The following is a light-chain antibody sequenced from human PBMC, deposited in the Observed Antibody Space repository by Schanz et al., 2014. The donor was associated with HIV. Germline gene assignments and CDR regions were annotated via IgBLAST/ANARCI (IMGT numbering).Light chain of an antibody. J-gene: IGLJ3*02. CDR2: DVS. Sequence: QSALTQPASVSGSPGQSITISCTGTSRDVGGYNYASRYQQPPGKAPKLMIYDVSNRPSGVSNRFSGSKSGNTASLTISGLQAEDEADYYCCSYAGSGTSNWVLGGGTNPTVL. V-gene: IGLV2-23*02. CDR3: CSYAGSGTSNWV. CDR1: SRDVGGYNY.